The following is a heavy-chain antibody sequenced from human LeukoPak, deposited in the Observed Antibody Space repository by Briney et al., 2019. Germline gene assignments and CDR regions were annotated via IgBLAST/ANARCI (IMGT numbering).Heavy chain of an antibody. CDR1: GFTFSDYY. V-gene: IGHV3-11*06. J-gene: IGHJ4*02. Sequence: GGSLRLSCAASGFTFSDYYMSWIRQAPGKGLEWVSSISSSSSYMYYADSVKGRFTISRDNAKNSLYLQMNSLRAEDTAVYYCARARGGLPPSYGPDYWGQGTLVTVSS. CDR3: ARARGGLPPSYGPDY. CDR2: ISSSSSYM. D-gene: IGHD5-18*01.